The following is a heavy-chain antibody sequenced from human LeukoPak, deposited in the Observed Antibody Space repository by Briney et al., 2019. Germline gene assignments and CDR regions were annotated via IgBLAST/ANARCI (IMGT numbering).Heavy chain of an antibody. D-gene: IGHD3-10*01. CDR3: ARVLRPMASQYYFDY. V-gene: IGHV4-59*01. CDR1: GASINTYY. J-gene: IGHJ4*02. CDR2: FYYSGTT. Sequence: SETLSLTCTVSGASINTYYWSWIRQPPGKGLEWIGYFYYSGTTSYNPSLKTRVTISIDTSKNQFSLKLSSVTAADTAVYYCARVLRPMASQYYFDYWGQGTLVTVSS.